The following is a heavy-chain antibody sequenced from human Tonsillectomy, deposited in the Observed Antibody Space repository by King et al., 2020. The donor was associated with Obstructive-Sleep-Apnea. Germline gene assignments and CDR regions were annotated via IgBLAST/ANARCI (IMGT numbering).Heavy chain of an antibody. CDR1: GFTFSSYR. CDR3: ARDPGVGATENWFDP. J-gene: IGHJ5*02. Sequence: VQLVESGGGLVKPGGSLRLSCAASGFTFSSYRMNWVRQAPGKGLEWVSSISSSSSYIYYADSVKGRFNISRDNAKNSLYLQMNSLRAGDTAVYYCARDPGVGATENWFDPCGQGTLVTVSS. D-gene: IGHD1-26*01. CDR2: ISSSSSYI. V-gene: IGHV3-21*01.